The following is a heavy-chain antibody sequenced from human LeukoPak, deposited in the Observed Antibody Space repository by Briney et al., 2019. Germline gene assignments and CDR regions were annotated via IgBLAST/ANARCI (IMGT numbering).Heavy chain of an antibody. D-gene: IGHD3-22*01. J-gene: IGHJ5*02. CDR2: IRYGGSNN. CDR1: GFTFSSHG. V-gene: IGHV3-30*02. Sequence: PGGTLRLSCVASGFTFSSHGMNWVRQAPGKGLEWVAFIRYGGSNNYADSVKGRFTISRDNSKNTLYLQMNSLRAEDTAVYYCAKDGDSSGYYYYLNWFDPWGQGTLVTVSS. CDR3: AKDGDSSGYYYYLNWFDP.